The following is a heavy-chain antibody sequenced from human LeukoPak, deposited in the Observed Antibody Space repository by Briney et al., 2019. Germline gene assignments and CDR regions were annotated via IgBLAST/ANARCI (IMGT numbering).Heavy chain of an antibody. V-gene: IGHV3-30*18. CDR3: AKGCSSTSCYRGYYYYGMDV. CDR1: GFTFSSYG. Sequence: GGSLRLSCAASGFTFSSYGMHWVRKAPGKGLEWVAVISYDGSNKYYADSVKGRFTISRDNSKNTLYLQMYSLRAEDTAVYYRAKGCSSTSCYRGYYYYGMDVWGQGTTVTVSS. J-gene: IGHJ6*02. CDR2: ISYDGSNK. D-gene: IGHD2-2*02.